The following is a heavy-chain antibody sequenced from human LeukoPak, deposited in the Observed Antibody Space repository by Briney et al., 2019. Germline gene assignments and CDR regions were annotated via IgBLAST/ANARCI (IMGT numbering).Heavy chain of an antibody. CDR3: ARHYMGSYYNHGLDS. D-gene: IGHD3-10*01. CDR1: GGSISTSNYY. CDR2: IFYSGST. Sequence: SETLSLTCTVSGGSISTSNYYWGWIRQPPGKGLEWIGNIFYSGSTYYSPSLRSRVTISLDTSKNQFSLRLSSATAADTAVYYCARHYMGSYYNHGLDSWGQGTLVTVSS. V-gene: IGHV4-39*01. J-gene: IGHJ4*02.